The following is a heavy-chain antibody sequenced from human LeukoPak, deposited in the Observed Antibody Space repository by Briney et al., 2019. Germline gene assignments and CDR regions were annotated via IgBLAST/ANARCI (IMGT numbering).Heavy chain of an antibody. CDR1: GYTLTELS. V-gene: IGHV1-46*01. CDR2: INPSGGST. J-gene: IGHJ6*03. CDR3: ARDETPGYYYYMDV. Sequence: ASVKVSCKVSGYTLTELSMHWVRQAPGQGLEWMGIINPSGGSTSYAQKFQGRVTMTRDTSTSTVYMELSSLRSEDTAVYYCARDETPGYYYYMDVWGKGTTVTVSS.